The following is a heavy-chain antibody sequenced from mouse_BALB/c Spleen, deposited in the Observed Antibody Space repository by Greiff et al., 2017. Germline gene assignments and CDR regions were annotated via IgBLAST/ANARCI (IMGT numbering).Heavy chain of an antibody. V-gene: IGHV14-3*02. Sequence: EVKLQESGAELVKPGASVTLSCTASGFNIKDTYMHWVKQRPEQGLEWIGRIDPANGNTKYDPKFQGKATITADTSSNTAYLQLSSLTSEDTAVYYCARLLRSYWGQGTLVTVSA. J-gene: IGHJ3*01. CDR2: IDPANGNT. CDR3: ARLLRSY. D-gene: IGHD1-1*01. CDR1: GFNIKDTY.